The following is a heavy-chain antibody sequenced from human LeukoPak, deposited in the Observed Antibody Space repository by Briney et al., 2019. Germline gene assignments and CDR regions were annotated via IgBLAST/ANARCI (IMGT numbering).Heavy chain of an antibody. D-gene: IGHD3/OR15-3a*01. V-gene: IGHV3-49*04. CDR2: ITSKPYGEAT. J-gene: IGHJ4*02. Sequence: GGSLRLSCAASGFTFSSYWMHWVRQAPGKGLVWVGFITSKPYGEATHYAASVSGRFTFSRDDSKSVAYLQMNSLKTEDTAVYYCVRHDGMILPVWGQGTLVTVSS. CDR3: VRHDGMILPV. CDR1: GFTFSSYW.